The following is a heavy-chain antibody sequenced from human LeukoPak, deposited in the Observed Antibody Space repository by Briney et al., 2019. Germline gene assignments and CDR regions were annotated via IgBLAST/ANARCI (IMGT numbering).Heavy chain of an antibody. Sequence: GRSLRLSCATSGFTFWKYGMHWVRQAPGKGLEWVAIAWNDGRTTHPADSVKGRFSISRDNSKNTLYLQMNSLRAEDTAVYYCATDGSERDIDNWGRGTLVTVSS. CDR1: GFTFWKYG. CDR2: AWNDGRTT. CDR3: ATDGSERDIDN. V-gene: IGHV3-33*01. J-gene: IGHJ4*02. D-gene: IGHD1-26*01.